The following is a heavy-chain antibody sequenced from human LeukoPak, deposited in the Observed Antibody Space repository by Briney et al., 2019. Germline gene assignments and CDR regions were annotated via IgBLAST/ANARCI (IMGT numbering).Heavy chain of an antibody. CDR3: ARFPGSAEYRHYYYMDV. Sequence: SETLSLTCTVSGGSINNYFWSWIRQPPGKGLECIAYIYYSDSTNYKPSLKSRVTVSVDTSKNQFSLKLSSVTAADTAVYYCARFPGSAEYRHYYYMDVWGTGTTVTVSS. J-gene: IGHJ6*03. D-gene: IGHD2-15*01. CDR1: GGSINNYF. V-gene: IGHV4-59*01. CDR2: IYYSDST.